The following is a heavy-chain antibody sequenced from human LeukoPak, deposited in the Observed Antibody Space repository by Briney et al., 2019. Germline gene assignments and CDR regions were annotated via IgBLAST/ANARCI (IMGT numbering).Heavy chain of an antibody. CDR3: AREPSSLIVRELQGFDP. Sequence: GASVKVSCKASGYTFTGYYMHWVRQAPGQGLEWMGWINPNSGGTNYAQKFQGRVTMTRDTSISTAYMELSRLRSDDTAVYYCAREPSSLIVRELQGFDPWGQGTLVTVSS. V-gene: IGHV1-2*02. CDR2: INPNSGGT. CDR1: GYTFTGYY. J-gene: IGHJ5*02. D-gene: IGHD1-26*01.